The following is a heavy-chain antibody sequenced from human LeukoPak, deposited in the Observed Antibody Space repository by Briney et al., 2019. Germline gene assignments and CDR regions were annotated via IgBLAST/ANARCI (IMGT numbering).Heavy chain of an antibody. V-gene: IGHV5-51*01. J-gene: IGHJ5*02. D-gene: IGHD4-17*01. CDR1: RYSLTSYW. Sequence: RGGSLQISCKGSRYSLTSYWIGWVRQMPREGLEWMGIIYPGDCDTRYSPTYQVQVAISANKAISTAYQLWSSLKASDTATYYCARLPPSPNGWLDPWGQGTLVTVSS. CDR2: IYPGDCDT. CDR3: ARLPPSPNGWLDP.